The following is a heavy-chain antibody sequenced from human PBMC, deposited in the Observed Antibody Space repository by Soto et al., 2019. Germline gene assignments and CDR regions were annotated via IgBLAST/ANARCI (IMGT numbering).Heavy chain of an antibody. CDR2: INPNSGGT. CDR3: ARVDPLKGGMDV. J-gene: IGHJ6*02. Sequence: GASMKVCCKSSGYTFTGYYMRWVRQAPGQGLEWMGWINPNSGGTNYAQKFQGWVTMTRDTSVSTAYMELSRLRSDDTAVYYCARVDPLKGGMDVWGQGTTVTVSS. V-gene: IGHV1-2*04. CDR1: GYTFTGYY.